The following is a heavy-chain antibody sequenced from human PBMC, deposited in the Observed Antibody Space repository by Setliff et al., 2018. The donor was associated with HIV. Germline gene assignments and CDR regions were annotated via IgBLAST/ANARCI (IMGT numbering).Heavy chain of an antibody. CDR3: ARDPSIGYYYDSSGSYFDY. D-gene: IGHD3-22*01. J-gene: IGHJ4*02. CDR2: IYYSGST. Sequence: PSETLSLTCTVSGGSISNSSYYWGWIRQPPGKGLEWIGSIYYSGSTYYNPSLKSRVTISEDTSKNQFSLKLSSVTAADTAVYYCARDPSIGYYYDSSGSYFDYWGQGTLVTVS. CDR1: GGSISNSSYY. V-gene: IGHV4-39*07.